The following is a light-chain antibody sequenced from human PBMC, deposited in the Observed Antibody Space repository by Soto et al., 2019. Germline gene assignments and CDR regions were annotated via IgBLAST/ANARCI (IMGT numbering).Light chain of an antibody. J-gene: IGLJ1*01. Sequence: QSVLTQPRSVSGSPGQSVTISCTGTSSDVGAYNYVSWYQQHPAKAPNLMIYDVSKRPSGVPDRFSGSKSGNTASLTISGLQAEYEGDYSCCSYTNSAYVFGTGTKVTVL. V-gene: IGLV2-11*01. CDR3: CSYTNSAYV. CDR1: SSDVGAYNY. CDR2: DVS.